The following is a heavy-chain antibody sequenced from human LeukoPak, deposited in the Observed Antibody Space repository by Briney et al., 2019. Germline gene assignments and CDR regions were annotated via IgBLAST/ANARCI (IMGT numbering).Heavy chain of an antibody. CDR1: GFTFSSYA. J-gene: IGHJ3*01. Sequence: GGSLRLSYAPSGFTFSSYAMSWVRQAPGKGLEWVAVISGGGSGTYYADSVRGRFTISRDNSKNTLYLQMNSLRAEDTAVYYCARDSPYSGSYSLWGQGTMVTVSS. CDR2: ISGGGSGT. CDR3: ARDSPYSGSYSL. D-gene: IGHD1-26*01. V-gene: IGHV3-23*01.